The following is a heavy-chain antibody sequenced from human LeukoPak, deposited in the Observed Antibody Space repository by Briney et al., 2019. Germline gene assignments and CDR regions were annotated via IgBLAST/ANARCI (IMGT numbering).Heavy chain of an antibody. CDR2: ISYDGRNS. Sequence: GGSLRLSCTASGFAFSNHAMHWVRQAPGKGLEWVAVISYDGRNSYYADSVKGRFTISRDNSKNTLYLQMNSLRAEDTAVYHGAKDRVEGKKWLAQFDYWGQGALVTVSS. CDR1: GFAFSNHA. D-gene: IGHD6-19*01. V-gene: IGHV3-30*18. CDR3: AKDRVEGKKWLAQFDY. J-gene: IGHJ4*02.